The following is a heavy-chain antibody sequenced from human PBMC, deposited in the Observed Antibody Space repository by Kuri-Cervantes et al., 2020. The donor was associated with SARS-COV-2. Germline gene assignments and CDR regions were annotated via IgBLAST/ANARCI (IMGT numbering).Heavy chain of an antibody. CDR1: GFTFSSYA. D-gene: IGHD3-9*01. CDR3: ARDRNDILTGYYVDY. CDR2: ISYDGSNK. Sequence: GGSLRLSCAASGFTFSSYAMHWVRQAPGKGLEWVAVISYDGSNKCYADSVKGRFTISRDNSKNTLYLQMNSLRAEDTAVYYCARDRNDILTGYYVDYWGQGTLVTVSS. V-gene: IGHV3-30-3*01. J-gene: IGHJ4*02.